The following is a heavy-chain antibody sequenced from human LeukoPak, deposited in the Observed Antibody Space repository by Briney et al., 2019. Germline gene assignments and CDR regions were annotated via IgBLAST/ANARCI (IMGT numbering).Heavy chain of an antibody. D-gene: IGHD2-2*03. Sequence: PSETLSLTCTVSGGSISSYYWSWIRRPPGKGLEWIGYIYYSGSTNYNPSLKSRVTISVDTSKNQFSLKLSSVTAADTAVYYCAGYCSSTSCYSDAFDIWGQGTTVTVSS. CDR3: AGYCSSTSCYSDAFDI. V-gene: IGHV4-59*01. CDR1: GGSISSYY. CDR2: IYYSGST. J-gene: IGHJ3*02.